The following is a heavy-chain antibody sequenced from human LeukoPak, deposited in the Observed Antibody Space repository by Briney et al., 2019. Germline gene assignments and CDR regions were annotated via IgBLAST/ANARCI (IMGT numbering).Heavy chain of an antibody. Sequence: SETLSLTCTVSGGSISSYYWSWIRQPPGKGLEWIGYIYYSGSTNYNPSLKSRVTISVDTSKNQFSLKLSSVTAADTAVHYCARDTHYDILTGYYYDAFDIWGQGTMVTVSS. CDR3: ARDTHYDILTGYYYDAFDI. D-gene: IGHD3-9*01. V-gene: IGHV4-59*01. CDR2: IYYSGST. CDR1: GGSISSYY. J-gene: IGHJ3*02.